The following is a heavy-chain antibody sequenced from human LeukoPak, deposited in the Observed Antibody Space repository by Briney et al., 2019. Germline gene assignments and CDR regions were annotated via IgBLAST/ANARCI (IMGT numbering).Heavy chain of an antibody. Sequence: GGSLRLSCAASGFTFSSYGMHWVRQAPGKGLEGVAFIRYDGSNKYYADSVKGRFTISRDNSKNTLYLQMNSLRAEDTAVYYCAKGGIVVVPAAFFDYWGQGTLVTVSS. CDR2: IRYDGSNK. J-gene: IGHJ4*02. CDR3: AKGGIVVVPAAFFDY. D-gene: IGHD2-2*01. CDR1: GFTFSSYG. V-gene: IGHV3-30*02.